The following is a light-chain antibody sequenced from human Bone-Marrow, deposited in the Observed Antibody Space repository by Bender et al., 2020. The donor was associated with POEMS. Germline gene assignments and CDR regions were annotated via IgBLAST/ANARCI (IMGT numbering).Light chain of an antibody. CDR2: DVK. CDR1: SSDFGSHNL. CDR3: CSYARTWV. J-gene: IGLJ3*02. V-gene: IGLV2-23*02. Sequence: QSALTQPASVSGSPGQSIIISCTGTSSDFGSHNLVSWYQQQPGKAPKLLIYDVKVRPSGMSNRFAGSKSGNTASLAISGGEAEDEGQYVCCSYARTWVFGGGTKLTVL.